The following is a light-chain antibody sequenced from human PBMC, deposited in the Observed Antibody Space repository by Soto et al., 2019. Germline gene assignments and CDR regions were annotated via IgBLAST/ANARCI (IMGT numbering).Light chain of an antibody. CDR2: EVS. J-gene: IGLJ1*01. Sequence: QSVLTQPVSVSGSPGQSITISCTGTSSDVGAYKYVSWYQQHPGKAPKVMIYEVSNRPSGVSNRFSGSKSGNTASLTISGLQAEDEADYFCSSYSSSSTLFVFGTGTKVTVL. CDR1: SSDVGAYKY. CDR3: SSYSSSSTLFV. V-gene: IGLV2-14*01.